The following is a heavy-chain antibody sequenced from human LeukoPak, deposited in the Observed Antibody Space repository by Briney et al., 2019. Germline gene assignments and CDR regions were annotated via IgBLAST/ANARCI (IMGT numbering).Heavy chain of an antibody. Sequence: SEALSLTCIVSGGSISSSSYYWGWIRQPPGKGLEWIGSIYYSGSTYYNPSLKSRVTISVDTSKNQFSLKLSSVTAADTAVYYCARGEKFDYWGQGTLVTVSS. D-gene: IGHD1-26*01. CDR1: GGSISSSSYY. CDR3: ARGEKFDY. J-gene: IGHJ4*02. V-gene: IGHV4-39*07. CDR2: IYYSGST.